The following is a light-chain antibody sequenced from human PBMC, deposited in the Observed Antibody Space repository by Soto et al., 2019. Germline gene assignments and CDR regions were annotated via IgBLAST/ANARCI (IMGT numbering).Light chain of an antibody. V-gene: IGKV1-5*01. Sequence: DIQMTQSPSTLSASLGDSVTITCRASQNILNWLAWYQQKPGKAPELLIYAASTLQSGVPSRFSGSGSGTDFTLTISCLQSEDFATYYCQQYYSFPPTFGQGTKVDI. CDR1: QNILNW. CDR3: QQYYSFPPT. CDR2: AAS. J-gene: IGKJ1*01.